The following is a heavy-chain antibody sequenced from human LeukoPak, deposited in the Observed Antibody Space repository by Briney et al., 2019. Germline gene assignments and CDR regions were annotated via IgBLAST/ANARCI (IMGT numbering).Heavy chain of an antibody. D-gene: IGHD1-26*01. V-gene: IGHV3-23*01. CDR2: MRTSSSAT. CDR1: GFXFGSYA. CDR3: ARGRVGALLHALDI. Sequence: PGGSLRLSCAGSGFXFGSYAMNWVRQAPGKGQEWVSAMRTSSSATYYADSVKGRCATSRDDSRSTVFLQMNSLRAEDTAVYYCARGRVGALLHALDIWGQGTLVAVSS. J-gene: IGHJ3*02.